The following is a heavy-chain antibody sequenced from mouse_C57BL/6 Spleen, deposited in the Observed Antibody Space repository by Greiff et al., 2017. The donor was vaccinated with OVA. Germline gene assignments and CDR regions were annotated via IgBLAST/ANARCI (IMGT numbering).Heavy chain of an antibody. Sequence: LVESGAELVRPGASVKLSCTASGFTFTSYGISWVKQRPGQGLEWIGEIYPRSGDTYYNEKFKGKATMTADKSSSTAYMELRSLTSEDTAVYFCARVGTAQALDYWGQGTTLTVSS. J-gene: IGHJ2*01. CDR3: ARVGTAQALDY. CDR2: IYPRSGDT. V-gene: IGHV1-81*01. D-gene: IGHD3-1*01. CDR1: GFTFTSYG.